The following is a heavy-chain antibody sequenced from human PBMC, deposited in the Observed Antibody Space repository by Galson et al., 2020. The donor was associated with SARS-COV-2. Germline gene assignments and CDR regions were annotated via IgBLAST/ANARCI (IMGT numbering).Heavy chain of an antibody. CDR3: AGGGSRPSMAFDYYYVYMDG. Sequence: SETLSLTCAVYGGSFSDYSWTWVRQPPGKGLEWTGEISHSGSTNYSPSLKSRVFMSVDTSKNQFSLKLRSVTAADTAVYYCAGGGSRPSMAFDYYYVYMDGWGKGTTVTVSS. CDR2: ISHSGST. CDR1: GGSFSDYS. J-gene: IGHJ6*03. D-gene: IGHD3-10*01. V-gene: IGHV4-34*01.